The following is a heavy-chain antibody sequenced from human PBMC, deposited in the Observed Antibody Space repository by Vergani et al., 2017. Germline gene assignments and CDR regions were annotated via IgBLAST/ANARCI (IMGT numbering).Heavy chain of an antibody. CDR2: ISSSSSYI. V-gene: IGHV3-21*01. CDR3: ARGYKYDNSGYYYYLPDY. Sequence: EVQLVESGGGLVQPGGSLRLSCAASGFTFSSYWMHWVRQAPGKGLEWVSSISSSSSYIYYADSMKGRFTISRDNAKNSLYLQMNSLRAEDTAVYYCARGYKYDNSGYYYYLPDYWGQGTLVTVSS. CDR1: GFTFSSYW. D-gene: IGHD3-22*01. J-gene: IGHJ4*02.